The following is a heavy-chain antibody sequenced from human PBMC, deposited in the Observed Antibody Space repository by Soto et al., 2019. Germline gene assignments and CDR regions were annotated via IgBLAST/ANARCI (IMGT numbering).Heavy chain of an antibody. V-gene: IGHV1-2*02. Sequence: ASVKVCCKASGYTFTGYYMPWVRKAPGQGLEWMGWINPNSGGTNYAQKFQGRVNMTRDTSIRTAYMELSRLRSDDTAVYYCAKDMAPLLRYFDWSSQDGWGQGTTFTTSS. J-gene: IGHJ6*02. CDR1: GYTFTGYY. D-gene: IGHD3-9*01. CDR3: AKDMAPLLRYFDWSSQDG. CDR2: INPNSGGT.